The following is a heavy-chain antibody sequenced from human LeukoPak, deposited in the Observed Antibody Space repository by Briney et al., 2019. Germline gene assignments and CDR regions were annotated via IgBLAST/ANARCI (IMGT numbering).Heavy chain of an antibody. J-gene: IGHJ5*02. V-gene: IGHV4-30-2*01. D-gene: IGHD6-19*01. CDR1: GGSISSGGYS. CDR2: IYHSGST. Sequence: SETLSLTCAVSGGSISSGGYSWSWIRQPPGKGLEWIGYIYHSGSTNYNPSLKSRVTISVDKSKNQFSLKLSSVTAADTAVYYCARSIAVAGTNWFDPWGQGTLVTVFS. CDR3: ARSIAVAGTNWFDP.